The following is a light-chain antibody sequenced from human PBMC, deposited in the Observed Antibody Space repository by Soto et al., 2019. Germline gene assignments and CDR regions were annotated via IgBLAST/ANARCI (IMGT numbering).Light chain of an antibody. V-gene: IGLV2-14*01. CDR1: SSDVGGYNY. Sequence: QSVLTQPASVSGSPGQSITISCTGTSSDVGGYNYVSWYQQHPGKAPKLMIYEVSNRPSGVSNRFSGSKSGNTASLTISGLQAEDEADYYCTSYTSSINYVSGNGTKVT. J-gene: IGLJ1*01. CDR2: EVS. CDR3: TSYTSSINYV.